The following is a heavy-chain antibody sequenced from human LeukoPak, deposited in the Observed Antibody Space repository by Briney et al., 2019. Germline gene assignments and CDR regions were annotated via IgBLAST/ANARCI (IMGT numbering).Heavy chain of an antibody. V-gene: IGHV4-39*01. D-gene: IGHD5-24*01. CDR3: TRYEEEDGQNAKTIDY. J-gene: IGHJ4*02. CDR1: GGSISSNNY. CDR2: IHFTINT. Sequence: SETLSLTRTVSGGSISSNNYWGWIRQPPGMGLEWIGSIHFTINTYYNPSLKSRLTISIDTSKNQFSLRLRSVTAADTAVYYCTRYEEEDGQNAKTIDYWGQGTLVTVSS.